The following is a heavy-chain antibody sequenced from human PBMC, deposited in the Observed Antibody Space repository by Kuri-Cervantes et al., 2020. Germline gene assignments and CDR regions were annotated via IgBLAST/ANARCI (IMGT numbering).Heavy chain of an antibody. D-gene: IGHD6-19*01. CDR3: AKDNGVGQWLVVGFDI. Sequence: SLKISGAASGFTFDDYAMRWVRQAPGKGLEWVSGISWNSGIIGYADSVKGRFTISRDNAKNSLYLQMNSLRAEDTALYYCAKDNGVGQWLVVGFDIWGQGTMVTVSS. V-gene: IGHV3-9*01. J-gene: IGHJ3*02. CDR2: ISWNSGII. CDR1: GFTFDDYA.